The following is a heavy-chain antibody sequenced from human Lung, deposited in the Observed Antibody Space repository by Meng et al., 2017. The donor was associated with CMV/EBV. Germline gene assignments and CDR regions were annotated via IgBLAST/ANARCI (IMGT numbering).Heavy chain of an antibody. D-gene: IGHD2-2*01. CDR2: ISYDGSNK. V-gene: IGHV3-30-3*01. Sequence: LSLTCAASGFTFSSYAMHWVRQAPGKGLEWVAVISYDGSNKYYADFVKGRFTISRDNSKNTLYLQMNSLRAEDTAVYYCARDWNVVVPAATYYYYGMDVWXQGTTVXVSS. CDR1: GFTFSSYA. J-gene: IGHJ6*02. CDR3: ARDWNVVVPAATYYYYGMDV.